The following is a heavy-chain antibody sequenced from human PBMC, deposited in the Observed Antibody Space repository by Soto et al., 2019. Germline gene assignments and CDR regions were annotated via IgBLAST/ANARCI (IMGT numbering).Heavy chain of an antibody. V-gene: IGHV1-46*01. Sequence: QVQLVQSGAEVKKPGASVKVSCKASGYTFTSYYMHWVRQAPGQGLEWMGIINPSGGSTSYAQTFQGRVTMTRDTSTSTVYMELSSLRSEDTAVYYCARDLAGHGDFVPYYGMDVWGQGTTVTVSS. D-gene: IGHD2-21*01. CDR2: INPSGGST. J-gene: IGHJ6*02. CDR3: ARDLAGHGDFVPYYGMDV. CDR1: GYTFTSYY.